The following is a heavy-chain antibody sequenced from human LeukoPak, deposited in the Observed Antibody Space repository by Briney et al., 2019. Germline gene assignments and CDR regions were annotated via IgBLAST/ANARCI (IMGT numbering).Heavy chain of an antibody. Sequence: PGRSLRLSCAASGFTFSGYWMHWVRQAPGKGLVWVSRSNGDGSVKTYADSVKGRFTISRDNAKNTLYLQMNSLRAEDTAVYYCARHPGGSSSYYFDYWGQGTLVTVSS. CDR2: SNGDGSVK. D-gene: IGHD1-26*01. V-gene: IGHV3-74*01. CDR3: ARHPGGSSSYYFDY. J-gene: IGHJ4*02. CDR1: GFTFSGYW.